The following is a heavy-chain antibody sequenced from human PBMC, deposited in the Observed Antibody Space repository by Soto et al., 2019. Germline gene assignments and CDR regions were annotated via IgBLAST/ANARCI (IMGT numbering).Heavy chain of an antibody. J-gene: IGHJ4*02. V-gene: IGHV4-31*03. Sequence: PSETLSLTCTVSGGSISSGGYYWSWIRQHPGKGLEWIGYIYYSGSTYYNPSLKSRVTISVDTSKNQFSLKLSSVTAADTAVYYCAREHLRGAVAREGYWGQGTLVTVSS. CDR1: GGSISSGGYY. D-gene: IGHD1-26*01. CDR3: AREHLRGAVAREGY. CDR2: IYYSGST.